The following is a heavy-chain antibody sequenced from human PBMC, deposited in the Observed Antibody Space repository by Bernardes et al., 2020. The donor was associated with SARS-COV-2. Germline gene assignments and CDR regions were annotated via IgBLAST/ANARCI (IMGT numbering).Heavy chain of an antibody. CDR1: GFTFGNYA. CDR3: VRDAELGGMDV. V-gene: IGHV3-13*01. J-gene: IGHJ6*02. Sequence: GGSLRLSCAASGFTFGNYAMSWVRQAPGKGLEWVALVTNTGDTYYTDSVKGRFTISRENAKNSLYLQMNSLRVGDTAVYYCVRDAELGGMDVWGQGTTVTVSS. CDR2: VTNTGDT. D-gene: IGHD7-27*01.